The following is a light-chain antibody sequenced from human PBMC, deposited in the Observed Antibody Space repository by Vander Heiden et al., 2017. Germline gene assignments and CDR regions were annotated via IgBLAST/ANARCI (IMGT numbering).Light chain of an antibody. CDR3: QQANSFPRT. Sequence: IQSTQSPSSVSASVGDRVTITCRASQGISTWLAWYQQIPGKARKLLISSASSLQSGVPSRFSGSGSGTDFILTISALQPEDFATYYCQQANSFPRTFGQGTKVEIK. CDR2: SAS. CDR1: QGISTW. J-gene: IGKJ1*01. V-gene: IGKV1-12*01.